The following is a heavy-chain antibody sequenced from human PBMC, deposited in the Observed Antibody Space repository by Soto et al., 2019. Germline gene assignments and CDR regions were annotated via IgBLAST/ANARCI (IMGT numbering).Heavy chain of an antibody. V-gene: IGHV4-30-4*01. CDR1: GGSISSGDYY. J-gene: IGHJ4*02. CDR3: ARDDSGYAPGDY. D-gene: IGHD5-12*01. Sequence: SETLSLTCTVSGGSISSGDYYWSWIRQPPGKGLEWIGCIYYSGSTYYNPSLKSRVTISVDTSKNQFSLKLSSVTAADTAVYYCARDDSGYAPGDYWGPGTRVTVSS. CDR2: IYYSGST.